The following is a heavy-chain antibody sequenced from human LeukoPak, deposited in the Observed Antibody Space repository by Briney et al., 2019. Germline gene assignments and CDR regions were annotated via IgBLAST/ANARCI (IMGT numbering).Heavy chain of an antibody. CDR1: GDSVSSNSAA. CDR2: TYYRSKWYN. V-gene: IGHV6-1*01. J-gene: IGHJ4*02. CDR3: ARGRLGELSLDRLSFDY. D-gene: IGHD3-16*02. Sequence: SQTLSLTCAISGDSVSSNSAAWNWIRQSPSRGLEWLGRTYYRSKWYNDYAVSVKSRITINPDTSKNQSSLQLNSVTPEDAAVYYCARGRLGELSLDRLSFDYWGQGTLVTVSS.